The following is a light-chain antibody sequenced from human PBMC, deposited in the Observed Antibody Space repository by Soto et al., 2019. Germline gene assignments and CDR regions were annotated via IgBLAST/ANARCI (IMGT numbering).Light chain of an antibody. J-gene: IGKJ1*01. CDR2: DAS. V-gene: IGKV3-11*01. CDR1: QSVSSY. Sequence: EIVLTQSPATLSLSPGERATLSCRASQSVSSYLAWYQQKPGQAPRLLIYDASNRATGIPARFSGSGSGTAFTLTISILEPEDFAVYYCQQRSNWPRTFGQGTKVEIK. CDR3: QQRSNWPRT.